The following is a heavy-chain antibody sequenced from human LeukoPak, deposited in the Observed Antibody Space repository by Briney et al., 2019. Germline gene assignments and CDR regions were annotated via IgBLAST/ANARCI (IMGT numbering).Heavy chain of an antibody. Sequence: GGSLRLSCAASGITFNTYWISWVRQAPGKGLEWLATINQDGGEKYYVDSVKGRFTISRDNAKNSLFLRMNSLRAEDTAVYYCTTFYTRLTDYWGQGTLVTVSS. CDR2: INQDGGEK. V-gene: IGHV3-7*05. CDR1: GITFNTYW. CDR3: TTFYTRLTDY. J-gene: IGHJ4*02. D-gene: IGHD2/OR15-2a*01.